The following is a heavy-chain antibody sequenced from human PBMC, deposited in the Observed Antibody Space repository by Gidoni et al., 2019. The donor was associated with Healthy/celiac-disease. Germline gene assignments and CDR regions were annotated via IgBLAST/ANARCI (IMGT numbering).Heavy chain of an antibody. CDR1: GYTFTSYY. J-gene: IGHJ6*02. CDR3: ARRGGGYSSSSGNYYYYGMDV. V-gene: IGHV1-46*01. Sequence: QVQLVQSGAEVKKPGASVKVSCKASGYTFTSYYMHWVRQAPGQGLEWMGIIHPSGGSTSYAQKFQGRVTMTRDTSTSTVYMELSSLRSEDTAVYYCARRGGGYSSSSGNYYYYGMDVWGQGTTVTVSS. CDR2: IHPSGGST. D-gene: IGHD6-6*01.